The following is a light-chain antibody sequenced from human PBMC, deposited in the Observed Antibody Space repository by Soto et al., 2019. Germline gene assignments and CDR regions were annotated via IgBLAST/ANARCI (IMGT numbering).Light chain of an antibody. CDR2: DAS. J-gene: IGKJ5*01. Sequence: EIGVTQSPGNLTVSPGDGATLSCSPSQSVSITLAWYKPKPAQPPRLLTYDASNRATPIPSSFSGTGTDSALTLTIMHPEPDATAIYYCQHRATRITFGQGTRLEIK. CDR1: QSVSIT. V-gene: IGKV3D-11*02. CDR3: QHRATRIT.